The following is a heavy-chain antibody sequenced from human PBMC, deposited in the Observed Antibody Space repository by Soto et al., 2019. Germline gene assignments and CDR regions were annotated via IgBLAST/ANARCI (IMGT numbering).Heavy chain of an antibody. Sequence: DSVKVSCKASGYSFTGCCMHWLRQAPGQGLEWMGWINPNSGATSYAQKFQGRVTMTRDRSVTTAYMELSSLTSDDTAVYYCAKFLFKYEGGYNCFDAWCQGVLVTVSS. CDR3: AKFLFKYEGGYNCFDA. D-gene: IGHD2-21*01. CDR1: GYSFTGCC. V-gene: IGHV1-2*02. J-gene: IGHJ5*02. CDR2: INPNSGAT.